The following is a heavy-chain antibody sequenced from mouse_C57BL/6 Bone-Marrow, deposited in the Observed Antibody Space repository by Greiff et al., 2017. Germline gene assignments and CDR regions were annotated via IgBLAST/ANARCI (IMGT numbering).Heavy chain of an antibody. Sequence: VQLQQSGPGLVQPSQSLSITCTVSGFSLTSYGVHWVRQSPGKGLEWLGVIWSGGSTDYNAAFISRLSISKDNSKSQVFLKMNSLQADDTAIYYCARNWDGSSPAWFAYWGQGTLVTVSA. CDR2: IWSGGST. V-gene: IGHV2-2*01. J-gene: IGHJ3*01. CDR3: ARNWDGSSPAWFAY. D-gene: IGHD1-1*01. CDR1: GFSLTSYG.